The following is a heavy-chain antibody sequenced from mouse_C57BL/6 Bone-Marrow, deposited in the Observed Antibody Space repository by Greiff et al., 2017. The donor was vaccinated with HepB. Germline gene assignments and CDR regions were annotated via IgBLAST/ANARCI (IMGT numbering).Heavy chain of an antibody. Sequence: QVQLLHPGAELVKPGASVKLSCKASGYTFTSYWMHWVKQRPGQGLEWIGMIHPNSGSTNYNEKFKSKATLTVDKSSSTAYMQHSSLTSEDTAVYYCARTVVAVCYFDYWGRGTTLTVSS. CDR2: IHPNSGST. V-gene: IGHV1-64*01. J-gene: IGHJ2*01. CDR3: ARTVVAVCYFDY. D-gene: IGHD1-1*01. CDR1: GYTFTSYW.